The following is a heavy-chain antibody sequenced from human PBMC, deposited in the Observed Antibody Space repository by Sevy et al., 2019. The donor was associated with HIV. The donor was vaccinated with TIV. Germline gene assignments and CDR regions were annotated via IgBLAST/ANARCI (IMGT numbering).Heavy chain of an antibody. J-gene: IGHJ4*02. CDR2: FDPEDDER. Sequence: ASVKVSCKVSGYTLTAFAMHWERQAPGIGLEWMGTFDPEDDERIYAQKFQGRVSMTEDTSADTAYMELSSLRSEDTAIYYCATTKDYYDSSAYPVDYWGQGTLVTVSS. D-gene: IGHD3-22*01. CDR3: ATTKDYYDSSAYPVDY. CDR1: GYTLTAFA. V-gene: IGHV1-24*01.